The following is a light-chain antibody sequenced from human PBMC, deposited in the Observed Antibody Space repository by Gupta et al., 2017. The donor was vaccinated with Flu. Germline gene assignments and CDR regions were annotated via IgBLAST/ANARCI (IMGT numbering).Light chain of an antibody. V-gene: IGLV2-14*03. CDR3: SSYTSGSTFYV. J-gene: IGLJ1*01. Sequence: QSALTQPASVSGSPGQSTTISCSGTSSDVGRSDSVSWYQQHPGRAPKLIIFDVTNRPSGVSSRFSGSKSGNTASLTISGLQAEDETDYYCSSYTSGSTFYVFGTGTKVTVL. CDR1: SSDVGRSDS. CDR2: DVT.